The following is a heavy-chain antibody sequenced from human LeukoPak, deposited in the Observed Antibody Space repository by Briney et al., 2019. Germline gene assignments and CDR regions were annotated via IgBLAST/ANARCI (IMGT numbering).Heavy chain of an antibody. V-gene: IGHV3-21*01. CDR1: GFTFSSYS. Sequence: PGGSLRLSCAASGFTFSSYSMNWVRQAPGKRLEWVSSISSSSSYIYYADSVKGRFTISRDNAKNSLYLQMNSLRAEDTAVYYCARDRTYYDILTGYSYWGQGTLVTVSS. CDR3: ARDRTYYDILTGYSY. D-gene: IGHD3-9*01. CDR2: ISSSSSYI. J-gene: IGHJ4*02.